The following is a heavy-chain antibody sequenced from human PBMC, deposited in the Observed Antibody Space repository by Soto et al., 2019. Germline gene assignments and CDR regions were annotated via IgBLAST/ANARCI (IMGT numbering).Heavy chain of an antibody. J-gene: IGHJ3*02. D-gene: IGHD2-21*02. V-gene: IGHV4-59*02. CDR1: GESVRPKY. Sequence: QVQLQESGPGLVKPSETLWLTCSVSGESVRPKYWSWIRQPPGKGLEWIGYIDYVGSADSSPSLGNRAIISSDTSKNEVSLKLSSVTAADTAMYFSATHNTFDNGGDDAFDIWGPGTKVTVSS. CDR2: IDYVGSA. CDR3: ATHNTFDNGGDDAFDI.